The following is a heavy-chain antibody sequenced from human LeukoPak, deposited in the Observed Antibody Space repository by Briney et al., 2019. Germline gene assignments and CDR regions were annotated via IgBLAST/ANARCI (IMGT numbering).Heavy chain of an antibody. Sequence: GGSLRLSCAASGFTFSSYSMNWVRRAPGKGLEWVSSISSSSSYIYYADSVKGRFTISRDNAKNSLYLQMNSLRAEDTAVYYCARDRKWLPHALAYYYYYMDVWGKGTTVTVSS. D-gene: IGHD5-24*01. CDR1: GFTFSSYS. V-gene: IGHV3-21*01. CDR2: ISSSSSYI. J-gene: IGHJ6*03. CDR3: ARDRKWLPHALAYYYYYMDV.